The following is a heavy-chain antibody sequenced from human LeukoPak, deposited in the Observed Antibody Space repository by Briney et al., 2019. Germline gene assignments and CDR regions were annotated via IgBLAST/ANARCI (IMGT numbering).Heavy chain of an antibody. J-gene: IGHJ6*02. CDR2: IYYSGRT. CDR3: ARGARYSSSWYGGMDV. CDR1: GGSISSGGYS. Sequence: SETLSLTCTVSGGSISSGGYSWSWIRQHPGKGLEWIGYIYYSGRTYYNPSLKSRVTVSVDTSKNQFSLKLSSVTAADTAVYYCARGARYSSSWYGGMDVWGQGTTVTVSS. D-gene: IGHD6-13*01. V-gene: IGHV4-31*03.